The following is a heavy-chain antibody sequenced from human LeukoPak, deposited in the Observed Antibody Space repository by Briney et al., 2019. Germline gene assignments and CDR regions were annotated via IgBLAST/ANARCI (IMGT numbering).Heavy chain of an antibody. CDR3: ARDADFGDSIAFDI. D-gene: IGHD3-10*01. CDR2: IYHSGST. Sequence: SETLSLTCAVSGGSISSGGYSWSWIRQPPGKGLEWIGYIYHSGSTYYNPSLKSRVTISVDRSKSQFSLKLSSVTAADTAVYYRARDADFGDSIAFDIWGQGTMVTVSS. J-gene: IGHJ3*02. CDR1: GGSISSGGYS. V-gene: IGHV4-30-2*01.